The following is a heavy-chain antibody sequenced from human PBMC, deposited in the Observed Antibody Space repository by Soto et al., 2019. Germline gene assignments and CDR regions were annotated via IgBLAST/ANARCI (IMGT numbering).Heavy chain of an antibody. CDR2: IYHSGST. J-gene: IGHJ6*02. Sequence: GKGLEWIGEIYHSGSTNYNPSLKSRVTISVDKSKNQFSLKLSSVTAADTAVYYCASDTPRGSLGLQDCMDVWGQGITV. CDR3: ASDTPRGSLGLQDCMDV. D-gene: IGHD3-10*01. V-gene: IGHV4-4*02.